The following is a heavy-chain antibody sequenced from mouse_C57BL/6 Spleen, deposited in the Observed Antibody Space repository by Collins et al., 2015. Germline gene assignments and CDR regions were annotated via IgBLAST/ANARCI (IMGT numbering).Heavy chain of an antibody. V-gene: IGHV1-55*01. D-gene: IGHD1-1*01. CDR2: IYPGSGST. CDR3: ASRYYYGSSPYFDY. J-gene: IGHJ2*01. Sequence: QVQLQQPGAELVKPGASVKMSCKASGYTFTSYWITWVKQRPGQGLEWIGDIYPGSGSTNYNERFKSKATLTVDTSSSTAYMQLSSLTSEDSAVYYCASRYYYGSSPYFDYWGQGTTLTVSS. CDR1: GYTFTSYW.